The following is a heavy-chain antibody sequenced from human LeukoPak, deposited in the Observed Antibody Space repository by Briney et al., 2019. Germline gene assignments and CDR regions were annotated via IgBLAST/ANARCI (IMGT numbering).Heavy chain of an antibody. CDR1: GFTFDGYG. Sequence: PGGSLRLSCATSGFTFDGYGMSWVRQAPGKGLEWVSGINWSGGSTCYADSVKGRFTISRDNSKNTLYLQMNSLRAEDTALYYCARRLSEAAACPEIDVWGQGTTVTVSS. CDR2: INWSGGST. J-gene: IGHJ3*01. V-gene: IGHV3-20*04. D-gene: IGHD6-13*01. CDR3: ARRLSEAAACPEIDV.